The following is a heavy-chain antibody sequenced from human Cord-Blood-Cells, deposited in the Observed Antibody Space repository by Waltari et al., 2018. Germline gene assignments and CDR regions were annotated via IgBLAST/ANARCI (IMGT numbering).Heavy chain of an antibody. D-gene: IGHD6-13*01. J-gene: IGHJ4*02. CDR3: ARDSDSSFDY. CDR1: GFTFNTYG. CDR2: IWYDGSNK. V-gene: IGHV3-33*01. Sequence: QVQLVESGGGVDQPGGSLIPSCAAPGFTFNTYGMHWVRQAPGKGLEGVEVIWYDGSNKYYEDSVKGRFTISRENSKNTLYLQMNSLRAEDTAVYYCARDSDSSFDYWGQGTLVTVSS.